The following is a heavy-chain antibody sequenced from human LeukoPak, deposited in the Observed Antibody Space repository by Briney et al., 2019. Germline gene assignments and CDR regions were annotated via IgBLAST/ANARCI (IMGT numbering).Heavy chain of an antibody. J-gene: IGHJ4*02. Sequence: GMSLRLSCAASGFTFSKYGMNWVRQAPGKGLEWVAIIWYDGSNKYFAESVMGRFTISKDNSKNTVYLQMSSLRSEDTAVYHCARAGIGNALDYWGPGTQVTVSS. CDR3: ARAGIGNALDY. CDR1: GFTFSKYG. V-gene: IGHV3-33*01. CDR2: IWYDGSNK. D-gene: IGHD2-2*01.